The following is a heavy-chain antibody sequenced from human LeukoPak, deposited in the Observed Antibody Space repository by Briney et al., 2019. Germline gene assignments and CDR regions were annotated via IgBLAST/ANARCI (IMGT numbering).Heavy chain of an antibody. CDR1: GGSISSSSYY. D-gene: IGHD3/OR15-3a*01. J-gene: IGHJ4*02. CDR3: ARHRDYYFDY. Sequence: PSETLSLTCTVSGGSISSSSYYWGWLRQPPGRGREWIGSIYYSGSPSYNPSLQRPLPISVDTSKTPFSLKLSSVTAADTAVYYCARHRDYYFDYWGQGTLVTVSS. CDR2: IYYSGSP. V-gene: IGHV4-39*01.